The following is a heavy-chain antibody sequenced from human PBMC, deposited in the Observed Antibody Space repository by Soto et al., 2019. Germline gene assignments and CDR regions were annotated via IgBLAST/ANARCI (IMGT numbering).Heavy chain of an antibody. CDR2: INSDGGTI. Sequence: VQLVESGGGLVQPGGSLRLSCEASRFSLSTYWMYWVRQAPGKGLMWVSRINSDGGTINYADSVTGRFTISRDNAKNTLYLQMNSLRTDDTAVYYCARDLGKYDRHYFDNWGQGTLVTVSS. J-gene: IGHJ4*02. D-gene: IGHD3-9*01. CDR3: ARDLGKYDRHYFDN. V-gene: IGHV3-74*01. CDR1: RFSLSTYW.